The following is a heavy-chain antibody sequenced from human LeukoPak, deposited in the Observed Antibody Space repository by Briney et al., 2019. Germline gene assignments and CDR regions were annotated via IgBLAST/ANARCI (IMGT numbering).Heavy chain of an antibody. J-gene: IGHJ6*03. V-gene: IGHV3-64*01. CDR1: GFTLSSYA. CDR2: ISKNGGNT. D-gene: IGHD1-26*01. CDR3: ARVGEGRYYQYYYMDV. Sequence: GGSLRLSCAASGFTLSSYAMHWVRQAPGKGLEYVSAISKNGGNTYYANSVKGRFSISRDNSKNTLYLQMGSLRTEDMAVYDCARVGEGRYYQYYYMDVWGKGTTVTVSS.